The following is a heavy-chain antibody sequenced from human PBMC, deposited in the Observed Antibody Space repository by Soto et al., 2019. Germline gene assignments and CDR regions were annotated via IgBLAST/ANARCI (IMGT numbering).Heavy chain of an antibody. Sequence: QLQLQESGPGLVKPSETLSLTCTVSGGSISSSSYYWGWIRKPPGKGLEWIGSIYYSGSTYYNPSLKSRVTISVDTSKNQFSLKLSSVTAADTAVYYCARHGGSGVDYWGQGTLVTVSS. CDR2: IYYSGST. CDR3: ARHGGSGVDY. V-gene: IGHV4-39*01. CDR1: GGSISSSSYY. D-gene: IGHD6-19*01. J-gene: IGHJ4*02.